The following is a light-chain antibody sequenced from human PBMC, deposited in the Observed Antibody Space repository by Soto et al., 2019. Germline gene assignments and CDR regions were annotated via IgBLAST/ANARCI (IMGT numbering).Light chain of an antibody. J-gene: IGLJ1*01. V-gene: IGLV2-11*01. CDR1: SSDVGDYNF. Sequence: QSALTQPRSVSGSPGQSVTISCTGTSSDVGDYNFVSWYQQHPGKAPKLVIYDVSKRPSGVPDRFSGSKSGNTSSLTISGLQADDDAYYYCCSYAGSYTYVFGTGTKVTVL. CDR3: CSYAGSYTYV. CDR2: DVS.